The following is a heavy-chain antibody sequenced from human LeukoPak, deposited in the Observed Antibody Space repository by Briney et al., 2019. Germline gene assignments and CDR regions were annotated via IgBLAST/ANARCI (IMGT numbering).Heavy chain of an antibody. V-gene: IGHV4-31*03. Sequence: SQTLSLTCTVSGGSISSGGYYWSWIRQHPGKGPEWIGYIYYSGSTYYNPSLKSRVTISVDTSKNQFSLKLSSVTAADTAVYYCARSQDTPSSYDPTFDPWGQGTLVTVSS. CDR2: IYYSGST. D-gene: IGHD2-15*01. CDR3: ARSQDTPSSYDPTFDP. J-gene: IGHJ5*02. CDR1: GGSISSGGYY.